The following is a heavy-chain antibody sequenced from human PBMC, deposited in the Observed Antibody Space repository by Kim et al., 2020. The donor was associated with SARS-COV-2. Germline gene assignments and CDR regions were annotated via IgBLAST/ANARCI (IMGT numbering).Heavy chain of an antibody. Sequence: GGSLRLSCAASGFTFSDYSMTWVRQAPGKGLEWVSSISGSSSFIYYEDSVKGRFTISRDNAKNSLHLQMNSLRAEDAAMYYCARLETAVTTRIDYWGQGTLVTVSS. D-gene: IGHD4-17*01. CDR3: ARLETAVTTRIDY. CDR1: GFTFSDYS. CDR2: ISGSSSFI. V-gene: IGHV3-21*01. J-gene: IGHJ4*02.